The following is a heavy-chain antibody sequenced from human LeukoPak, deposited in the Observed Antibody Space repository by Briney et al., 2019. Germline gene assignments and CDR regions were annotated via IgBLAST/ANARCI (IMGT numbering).Heavy chain of an antibody. D-gene: IGHD3-10*01. J-gene: IGHJ3*02. CDR3: AKAGFGSGHAFDI. CDR2: ISGSGGST. Sequence: GGSLRLSCAASGFTFSSYAMSWVRQAPGKWLEWVSAISGSGGSTYYADSVKGRFTISRDNSKNTLYLQMNSLRAEDTAVYYCAKAGFGSGHAFDIWGQGTMVTVSS. V-gene: IGHV3-23*01. CDR1: GFTFSSYA.